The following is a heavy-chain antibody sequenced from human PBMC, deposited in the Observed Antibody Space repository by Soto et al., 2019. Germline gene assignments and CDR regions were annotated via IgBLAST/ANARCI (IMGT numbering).Heavy chain of an antibody. J-gene: IGHJ4*02. CDR3: AIDHITLSQYSGIYYPYYFDY. V-gene: IGHV1-69*01. CDR1: GGTFSSYA. Sequence: QVQLVQSGAEVKKPGSSVKVSCKASGGTFSSYAISWVRQAPGQGLEWMGGIIPIFGTANYAQKFQGRVTITADESTSTAYMELSSLRGEDTSLHYCAIDHITLSQYSGIYYPYYFDYWGQGTLVTVSS. D-gene: IGHD1-26*01. CDR2: IIPIFGTA.